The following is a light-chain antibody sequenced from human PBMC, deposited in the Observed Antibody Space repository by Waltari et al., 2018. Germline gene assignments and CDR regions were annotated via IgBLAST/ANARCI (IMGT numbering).Light chain of an antibody. J-gene: IGKJ2*01. Sequence: ETVLTQSPGTLSLSPGERATLSCRASHGISGSYLAWSQQKPGQAPRLLIYGASSRATGIPDRFGGSGSGTDFTLTISRLEPEDFAVYYCQQYSTSPPYTFGQGTKLEIK. CDR2: GAS. V-gene: IGKV3-20*01. CDR1: HGISGSY. CDR3: QQYSTSPPYT.